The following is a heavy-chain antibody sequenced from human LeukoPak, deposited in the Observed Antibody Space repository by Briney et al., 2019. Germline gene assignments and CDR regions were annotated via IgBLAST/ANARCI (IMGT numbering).Heavy chain of an antibody. Sequence: GGSLRLSCAASGFIFSNYWMSWVRQAPGKGLEWVANIKQDGSDKYYVDSVKGRFTISRDNAKNTLYLQMNSLRAEDTAVYYCAKDRVIDTATYFDYWGQGTLVTVSS. V-gene: IGHV3-7*01. CDR1: GFIFSNYW. D-gene: IGHD5-18*01. J-gene: IGHJ4*02. CDR2: IKQDGSDK. CDR3: AKDRVIDTATYFDY.